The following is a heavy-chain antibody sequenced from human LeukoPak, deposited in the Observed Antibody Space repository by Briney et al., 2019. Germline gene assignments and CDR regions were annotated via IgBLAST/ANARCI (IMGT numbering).Heavy chain of an antibody. CDR3: ARARVMQWLTPDAFDI. CDR1: GFTFDDYG. D-gene: IGHD6-19*01. CDR2: INSDGSST. Sequence: GGSLRLSCAASGFTFDDYGMSWVRQAPGKGLVWVSRINSDGSSTSYADSVKGRFTISRDNAKNTLYLQMNSLRAEDTAVYYCARARVMQWLTPDAFDIWGQGTMVTVSS. J-gene: IGHJ3*02. V-gene: IGHV3-74*01.